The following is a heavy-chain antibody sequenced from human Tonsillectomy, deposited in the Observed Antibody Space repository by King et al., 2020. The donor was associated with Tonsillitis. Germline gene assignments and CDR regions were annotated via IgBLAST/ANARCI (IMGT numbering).Heavy chain of an antibody. CDR1: GGTFSSYA. CDR2: IIPISSTA. V-gene: IGHV1-69*01. Sequence: VQLVESGAEVKKPGSSVKVSCKASGGTFSSYAISWVRQAPGQGLEWRGGIIPISSTANYAQKFQGRVTITADESTSTAYMELSSLRSEDTAVYYCASEYCTNGVCSLWGQGTLVTVSS. CDR3: ASEYCTNGVCSL. J-gene: IGHJ4*02. D-gene: IGHD2-8*01.